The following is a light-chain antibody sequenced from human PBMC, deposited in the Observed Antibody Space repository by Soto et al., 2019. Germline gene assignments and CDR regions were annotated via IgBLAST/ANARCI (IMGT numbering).Light chain of an antibody. CDR3: HQYYSTPWT. J-gene: IGKJ1*01. V-gene: IGKV4-1*01. CDR1: QSVLYRSNNNNY. CDR2: WAT. Sequence: DIVMTQSPDSLAVSLGERATLNCKSSQSVLYRSNNNNYLAWYQQKPGQPPKLLIYWATTRESGVPDRFSGSGSGTDFTLTITSLQAEDVAVYFCHQYYSTPWTFGHGTKVEIK.